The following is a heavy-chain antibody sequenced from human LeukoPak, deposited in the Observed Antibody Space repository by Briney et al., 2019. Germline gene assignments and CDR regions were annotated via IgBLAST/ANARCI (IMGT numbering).Heavy chain of an antibody. CDR3: AKGATMIVVSYYFDY. Sequence: GGSLRLSCAAPGFTFSSYAMHWVRQAPGKGLEWVSGISWNSGSIGYADSVKGRFTISRDNAKNSLYLQMNSLRAEDMALYYCAKGATMIVVSYYFDYWGQGTLVTVSS. CDR2: ISWNSGSI. D-gene: IGHD3-22*01. V-gene: IGHV3-9*03. CDR1: GFTFSSYA. J-gene: IGHJ4*02.